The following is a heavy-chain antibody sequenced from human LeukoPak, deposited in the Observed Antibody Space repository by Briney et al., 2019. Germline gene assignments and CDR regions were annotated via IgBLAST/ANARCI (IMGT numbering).Heavy chain of an antibody. CDR3: ARHPTQKLAAAVTNWFDP. CDR2: IYYSGST. J-gene: IGHJ5*02. D-gene: IGHD6-13*01. Sequence: SETLSLTCTVSGYSISSGYYWGWIRQPPGKGLEWIGSIYYSGSTYYNPSLKSRVTISVDTSKNQFSLKLSSVTAADTAVYYCARHPTQKLAAAVTNWFDPWGQGTLVTVSS. CDR1: GYSISSGYY. V-gene: IGHV4-38-2*02.